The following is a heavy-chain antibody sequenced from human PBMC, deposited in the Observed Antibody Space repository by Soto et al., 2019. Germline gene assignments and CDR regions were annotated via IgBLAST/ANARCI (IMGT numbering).Heavy chain of an antibody. V-gene: IGHV2-5*02. J-gene: IGHJ4*02. Sequence: QITLRESGPTLVQPTQTLTLTCTLSGVSLTTPGVGVGWIRQPPGKALEWLALIYWDDDKRFNPSLKSRLAITRDTSKNPVVMTMTDMAPVDTGIYYCADRQRTVVVGAPFDLWGQGSQVTVSS. CDR2: IYWDDDK. CDR1: GVSLTTPGVG. CDR3: ADRQRTVVVGAPFDL. D-gene: IGHD2-15*01.